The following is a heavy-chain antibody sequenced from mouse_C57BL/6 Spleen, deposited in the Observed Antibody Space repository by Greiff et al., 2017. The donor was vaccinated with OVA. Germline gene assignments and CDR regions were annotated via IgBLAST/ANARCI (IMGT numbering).Heavy chain of an antibody. J-gene: IGHJ2*01. CDR2: IYPGDGDT. V-gene: IGHV1-82*01. CDR1: GYAFSSSW. CDR3: ATSTHSSGYYFDY. Sequence: QVQLKDSGPELVKPGASVKISCKASGYAFSSSWMNWVKQRPGKGLEWIGRIYPGDGDTNYNGKFKGKATLTADKSSSTAYMQLSSLTSEDSAVYFCATSTHSSGYYFDYWGQGTTLTVSS. D-gene: IGHD3-2*02.